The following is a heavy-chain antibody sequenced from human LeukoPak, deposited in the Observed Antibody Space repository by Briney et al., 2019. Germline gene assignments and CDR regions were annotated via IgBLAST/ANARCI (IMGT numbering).Heavy chain of an antibody. J-gene: IGHJ3*02. CDR2: INHSGST. V-gene: IGHV4-34*01. D-gene: IGHD3-22*01. CDR3: ARGASYYYDSSGYFGAFDI. CDR1: GGSFSGYY. Sequence: PSETLSLTCAVYGGSFSGYYWSWIRQPPGKGLEWIGEINHSGSTNYNPSFKSRVTISVDTSKNQFSLKLSSVTAADTAVYYCARGASYYYDSSGYFGAFDIWGQGTMVTVSS.